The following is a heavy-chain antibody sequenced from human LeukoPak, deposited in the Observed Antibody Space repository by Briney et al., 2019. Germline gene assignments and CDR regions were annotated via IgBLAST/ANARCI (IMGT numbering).Heavy chain of an antibody. D-gene: IGHD2-15*01. CDR3: ARGKGGPFKY. V-gene: IGHV3-30*01. CDR1: GFTFRRYA. Sequence: GGSLRLSCAASGFTFRRYAMHWVRQAPGKGLEWVAAMSFDGSYKYYAESAKGRFTISRDNSNNTVSLEMNSLRAEDTAVYFCARGKGGPFKYWGQGTLVTVSS. CDR2: MSFDGSYK. J-gene: IGHJ4*02.